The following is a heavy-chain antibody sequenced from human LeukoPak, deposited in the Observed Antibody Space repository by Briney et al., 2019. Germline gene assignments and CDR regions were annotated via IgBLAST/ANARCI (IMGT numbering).Heavy chain of an antibody. CDR1: GFTFSDYY. D-gene: IGHD5-18*01. V-gene: IGHV3-11*04. J-gene: IGHJ4*02. Sequence: GGSLRLSCAASGFTFSDYYMTWIRQAPGKGLEWVSYISSSGSAIYYADSVKGRFTISRDNAKNSLFLQMNSLRAEDTAVYYCARLPSARGYSDFWGQGTLVTVSS. CDR2: ISSSGSAI. CDR3: ARLPSARGYSDF.